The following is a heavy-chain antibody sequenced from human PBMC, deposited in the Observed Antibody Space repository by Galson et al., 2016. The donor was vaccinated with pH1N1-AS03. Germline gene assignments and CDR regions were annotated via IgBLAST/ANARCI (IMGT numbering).Heavy chain of an antibody. V-gene: IGHV2-5*02. CDR3: ARTAGWLPDF. D-gene: IGHD3-9*01. J-gene: IGHJ4*02. Sequence: PALVKPTQTLTLTCTFSGFSLTTSAVGVVWIRQPPGKALEWLALISWDDDKRYNSSLKSRLTITTDTSKNQVVLTMPNMDPVDNATYYCARTAGWLPDFWGQGTLVTVSS. CDR1: GFSLTTSAVG. CDR2: ISWDDDK.